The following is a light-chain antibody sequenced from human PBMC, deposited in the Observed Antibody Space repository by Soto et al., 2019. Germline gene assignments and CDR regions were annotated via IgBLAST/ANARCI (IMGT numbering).Light chain of an antibody. CDR1: SSDVGGYNY. Sequence: QSALTQPASVSGSPGQSITISCTGTSSDVGGYNYVSWYQQQSGKAPKLMIHEVSNRPSGVSNRFSGSKSGNTASLTISGLQDEDEADYYCSSYTSSRAYVFGIGTKLTVL. CDR2: EVS. J-gene: IGLJ1*01. V-gene: IGLV2-14*01. CDR3: SSYTSSRAYV.